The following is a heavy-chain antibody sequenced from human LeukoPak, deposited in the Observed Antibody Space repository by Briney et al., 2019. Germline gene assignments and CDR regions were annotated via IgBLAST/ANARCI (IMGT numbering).Heavy chain of an antibody. V-gene: IGHV3-30*02. J-gene: IGHJ5*02. CDR3: AKPRYCSSTSCYRTSSWFDP. CDR1: GFTFSSYG. D-gene: IGHD2-2*01. Sequence: GGSLRLSCAASGFTFSSYGMHWVRQAPGKGLEWVAFIRYDGSNKYYADSVKGRFTISRGNSKNTLYLQMNSLRAEDTAVYYCAKPRYCSSTSCYRTSSWFDPWGQGTLVTVSS. CDR2: IRYDGSNK.